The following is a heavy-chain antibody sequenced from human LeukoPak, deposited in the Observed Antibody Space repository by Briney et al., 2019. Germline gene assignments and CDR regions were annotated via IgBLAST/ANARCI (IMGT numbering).Heavy chain of an antibody. Sequence: GGSLRLSCAASGFTFSNYAMSWVRQAPGSGLEWVPAIGGSGGITYYADSVKGRFTFSRDNSKNTLYLQMNSLRAEDTAVYYCAKALSGSPPPRDYFDYWGQGTLATVSS. V-gene: IGHV3-23*01. J-gene: IGHJ4*02. CDR1: GFTFSNYA. CDR2: IGGSGGIT. D-gene: IGHD1-26*01. CDR3: AKALSGSPPPRDYFDY.